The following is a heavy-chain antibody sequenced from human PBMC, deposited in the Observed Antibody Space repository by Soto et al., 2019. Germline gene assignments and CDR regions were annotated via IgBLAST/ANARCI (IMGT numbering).Heavy chain of an antibody. V-gene: IGHV3-30*03. Sequence: QVQLVESGGGVVQPGRSLRLSCAASGFTFSSYGMHWVRQAPGKGLVWVAVISYDGSNKYYADSVKGRFTISRDNSKNTLYLQMNSLRAEDTAVYYCARDVGTHFDYWGQGTLVTVSS. D-gene: IGHD1-26*01. CDR1: GFTFSSYG. CDR3: ARDVGTHFDY. J-gene: IGHJ4*02. CDR2: ISYDGSNK.